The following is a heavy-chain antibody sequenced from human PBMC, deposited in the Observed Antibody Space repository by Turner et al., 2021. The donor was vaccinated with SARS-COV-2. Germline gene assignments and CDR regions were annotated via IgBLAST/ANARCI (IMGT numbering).Heavy chain of an antibody. J-gene: IGHJ4*02. Sequence: EAQLVESGGGLVQPGRSLRLSCAASGFTFDDYAMHWVRQAPGKGLEWVSGISWNSDSIGYADSVKGRFTISRDNAKNSLYLQMNSLRPEDTALYYCAKLDRGYGPSYFDYWGQGTLVTVSS. CDR2: ISWNSDSI. CDR1: GFTFDDYA. D-gene: IGHD5-12*01. CDR3: AKLDRGYGPSYFDY. V-gene: IGHV3-9*01.